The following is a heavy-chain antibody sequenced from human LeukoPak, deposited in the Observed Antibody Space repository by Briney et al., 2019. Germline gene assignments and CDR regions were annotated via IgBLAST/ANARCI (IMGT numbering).Heavy chain of an antibody. CDR3: ARRLPYYGMEF. CDR2: ISGSGRTT. V-gene: IGHV3-23*01. Sequence: GGSLRLSCAASGFTFSSYAMSWVRQAPGEGLEWVSVISGSGRTTFYADSVKGRFTISRDNSKNTLYLQMNSLRAEDTAVYYCARRLPYYGMEFWGQGTTVTVSS. D-gene: IGHD5-18*01. CDR1: GFTFSSYA. J-gene: IGHJ6*02.